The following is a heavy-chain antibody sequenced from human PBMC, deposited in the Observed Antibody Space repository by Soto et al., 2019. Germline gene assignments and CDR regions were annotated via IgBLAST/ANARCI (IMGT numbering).Heavy chain of an antibody. J-gene: IGHJ3*02. D-gene: IGHD2-8*01. CDR2: IDYSGST. CDR1: CGSIGTYY. Sequence: PSETLSLTCTVSCGSIGTYYWTWVRQPPGKRLEWIGCIDYSGSTSYNPSLKRRLTISIDTSKNQFSLNVNPVAAADTAVYYCAGGRRISGRMDAADIWGQGTMVTVSS. CDR3: AGGRRISGRMDAADI. V-gene: IGHV4-59*01.